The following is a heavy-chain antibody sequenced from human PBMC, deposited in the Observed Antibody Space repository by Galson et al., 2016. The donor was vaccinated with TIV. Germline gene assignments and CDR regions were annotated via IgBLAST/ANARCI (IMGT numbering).Heavy chain of an antibody. CDR1: GGSISSQY. CDR2: ICDSGST. J-gene: IGHJ5*01. D-gene: IGHD2-8*02. V-gene: IGHV4-59*11. CDR3: ARQSRNLRGRGGVWFDS. Sequence: SETLSLTCTVSGGSISSQYWNWIRQSPGKGLEWMGYICDSGSTNYNPSLMGRLTISVDTSKSQVSLKLTSVTAADTAVYYCARQSRNLRGRGGVWFDSWGQGTLVTVSS.